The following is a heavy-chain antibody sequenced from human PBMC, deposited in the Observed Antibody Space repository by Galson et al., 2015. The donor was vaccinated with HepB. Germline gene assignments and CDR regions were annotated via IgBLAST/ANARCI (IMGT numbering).Heavy chain of an antibody. V-gene: IGHV3-23*01. CDR2: ISDSGGST. CDR3: AKARSGIVAAATNY. J-gene: IGHJ4*02. D-gene: IGHD6-13*01. Sequence: SLRLSCAASGFTFDNYAMSWVRQAPGKGLEWVSVISDSGGSTYYADSVQGRFTISRDNSGNTLYLQMNSLRVEDTAIYYCAKARSGIVAAATNYWGQGTLATVSS. CDR1: GFTFDNYA.